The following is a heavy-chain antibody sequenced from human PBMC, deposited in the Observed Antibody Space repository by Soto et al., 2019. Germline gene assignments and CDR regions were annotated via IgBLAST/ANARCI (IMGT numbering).Heavy chain of an antibody. Sequence: QVQLVQSGAEVKKPGASVKVSCKASGYTFSSYSISWVRQAPGQGLEWMGWISAYNGNTNYGQKLQGRVTMTTDTSTNTAYMELRILRSDDTAVYYCARDDPPVQHWGQGTLVTVSS. J-gene: IGHJ1*01. CDR3: ARDDPPVQH. V-gene: IGHV1-18*01. CDR2: ISAYNGNT. CDR1: GYTFSSYS.